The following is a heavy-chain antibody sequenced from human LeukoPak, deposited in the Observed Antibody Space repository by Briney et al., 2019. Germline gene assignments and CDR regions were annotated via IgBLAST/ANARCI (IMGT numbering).Heavy chain of an antibody. Sequence: SETLSLTCAVSGYSISSGHYWGWIRQPPGKGLEWIGSIYHSGSTCYNPSLKSRVTISVDTSKNQFSLKLSSVTAADTAVYYCARSTFAGGNVNFDYWGQGTLVTVSS. CDR2: IYHSGST. J-gene: IGHJ4*02. CDR3: ARSTFAGGNVNFDY. D-gene: IGHD4-23*01. V-gene: IGHV4-38-2*01. CDR1: GYSISSGHY.